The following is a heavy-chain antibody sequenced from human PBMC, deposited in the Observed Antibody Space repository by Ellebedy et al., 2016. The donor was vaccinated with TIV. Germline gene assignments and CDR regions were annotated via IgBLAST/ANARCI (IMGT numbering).Heavy chain of an antibody. V-gene: IGHV3-30*09. J-gene: IGHJ4*02. CDR3: VRDLHGYNDQ. CDR2: ISYDGSNK. CDR1: EFTFSSYA. Sequence: PGGSLRLSCAASEFTFSSYAMHWVRQAPGKGLEWVAVISYDGSNKYYADSVRGRFAISRDIAKNTVYLQMNSLRVEDTAVYYCVRDLHGYNDQWGQGTLVTVSS. D-gene: IGHD3-10*01.